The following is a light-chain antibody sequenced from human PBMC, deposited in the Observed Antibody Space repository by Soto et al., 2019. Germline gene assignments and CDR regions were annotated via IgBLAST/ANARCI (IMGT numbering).Light chain of an antibody. CDR2: AAS. Sequence: DIQMTQSPSSLSASVGDRVAITCRAGQSISTYLNWYQQKSGKAPKLLISAASSLESGVPLRFSGGGSGTDFTLTISSLQPEDFATYYCQQSFSTLGWTFGQGTKVDIK. CDR1: QSISTY. CDR3: QQSFSTLGWT. J-gene: IGKJ1*01. V-gene: IGKV1-39*01.